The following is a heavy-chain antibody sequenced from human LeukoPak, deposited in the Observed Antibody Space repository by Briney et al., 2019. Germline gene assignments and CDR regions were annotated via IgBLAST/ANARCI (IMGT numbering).Heavy chain of an antibody. CDR3: ATTGREDSSVVFLYYYYYYMAV. CDR1: GYTVTRYD. Sequence: APVKASCKASGYTVTRYDMPTVRQAPGQGLECMGWINPNRGVTKPAQKFKRRVTMTRDTSISTAYMELSRLISNDIAIYFCATTGREDSSVVFLYYYYYYMAVWGKGTTVTVSS. J-gene: IGHJ6*03. D-gene: IGHD6-19*01. CDR2: INPNRGVT. V-gene: IGHV1-2*02.